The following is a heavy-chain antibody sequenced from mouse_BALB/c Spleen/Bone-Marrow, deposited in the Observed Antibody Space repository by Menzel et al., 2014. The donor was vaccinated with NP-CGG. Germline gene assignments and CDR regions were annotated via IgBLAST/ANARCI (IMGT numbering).Heavy chain of an antibody. Sequence: EVKLMESGAELVKPGASVKLSCTASGFNIKDTYMHWVKQRPEQGLEWIGRIDPANGNTKYDPKFQGKATITADTSSNTAYLQLSSLTSEDTAVYYRARSLYDGYFSWFAYWGQGTLVTVSA. D-gene: IGHD2-3*01. CDR1: GFNIKDTY. CDR3: ARSLYDGYFSWFAY. CDR2: IDPANGNT. V-gene: IGHV14-3*02. J-gene: IGHJ3*01.